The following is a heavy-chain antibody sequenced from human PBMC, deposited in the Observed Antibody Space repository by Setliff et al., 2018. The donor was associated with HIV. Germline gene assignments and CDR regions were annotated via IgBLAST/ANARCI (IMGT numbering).Heavy chain of an antibody. Sequence: SVKVSCKASGYTFTGYCMHGVRQAPGQGLEWMGWINPDSGGTNLAQKFLGRVTLTMDTSISTAYMELRRPRSDNTAVYYCARNVPGILPRWVGFDPWGQGTLVTVSS. D-gene: IGHD1-20*01. J-gene: IGHJ5*02. CDR1: GYTFTGYC. CDR3: ARNVPGILPRWVGFDP. V-gene: IGHV1-2*02. CDR2: INPDSGGT.